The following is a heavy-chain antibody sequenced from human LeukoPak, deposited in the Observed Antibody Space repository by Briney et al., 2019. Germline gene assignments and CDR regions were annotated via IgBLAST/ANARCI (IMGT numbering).Heavy chain of an antibody. CDR3: AGEFTMVRGVPDY. D-gene: IGHD3-10*01. J-gene: IGHJ4*02. CDR1: EFTVSSNY. Sequence: GGSLRLSCAGSEFTVSSNYMSWVRQAPGKGLEWVSVIYSGGSTYYADSVKGRFTISRDNSKNTLYLQMNSLRAEDTAVYDCAGEFTMVRGVPDYWGQGTLVTVSS. CDR2: IYSGGST. V-gene: IGHV3-66*01.